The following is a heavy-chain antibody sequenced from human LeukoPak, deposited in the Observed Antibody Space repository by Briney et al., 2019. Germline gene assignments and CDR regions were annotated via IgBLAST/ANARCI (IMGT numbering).Heavy chain of an antibody. CDR3: ARGSGSSWYVHSFDY. V-gene: IGHV3-48*01. Sequence: GVSQRLSCAASGFTFSSYSMNWVRQAPGKGLEWVSYISTSSSTIYYAESVKGRFNKSRDNDKNSLYLPMNSLRAEDTAVYYCARGSGSSWYVHSFDYWGQGTLVTVSS. J-gene: IGHJ4*02. D-gene: IGHD6-13*01. CDR2: ISTSSSTI. CDR1: GFTFSSYS.